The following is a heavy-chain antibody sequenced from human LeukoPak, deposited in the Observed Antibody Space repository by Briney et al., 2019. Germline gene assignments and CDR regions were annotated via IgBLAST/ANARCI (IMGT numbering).Heavy chain of an antibody. J-gene: IGHJ5*02. V-gene: IGHV5-10-1*01. CDR3: ASRYGSGTFYTLDP. Sequence: GGSLKISCKGSGYNFASYWISWVRQMPGKGLEWMGKIDPSDSYTNYSPSFQGHVTISADKSTSTAYLQWSSLKASDTAMYYCASRYGSGTFYTLDPWGQGTLVIVSS. CDR2: IDPSDSYT. CDR1: GYNFASYW. D-gene: IGHD3-10*01.